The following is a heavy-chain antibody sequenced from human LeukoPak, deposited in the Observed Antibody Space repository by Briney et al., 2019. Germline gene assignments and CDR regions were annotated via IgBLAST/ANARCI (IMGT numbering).Heavy chain of an antibody. J-gene: IGHJ4*02. CDR1: GFTFSNYG. Sequence: GASLGLSCAASGFTFSNYGMSWVRQAPGKGLEWVSTINENAANTHYADSVKGRFTISRDNSKNTLLLQMNSLRADDTALYYCTKGDGGWYPIDYWGQGTLVIVSS. D-gene: IGHD6-19*01. V-gene: IGHV3-23*01. CDR3: TKGDGGWYPIDY. CDR2: INENAANT.